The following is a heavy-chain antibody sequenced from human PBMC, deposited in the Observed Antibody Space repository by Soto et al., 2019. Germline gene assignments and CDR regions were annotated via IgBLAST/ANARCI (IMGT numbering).Heavy chain of an antibody. J-gene: IGHJ6*02. CDR3: ARETPHYDFWSGPQNNYCMDV. D-gene: IGHD3-3*01. Sequence: ASVKVSCKASGYTFTSYYIKWVRQATGQGLEWLGWMNPNSGNTGYAQKFQGRVTMTKNTSISTAYMELSSLRSEDTAVYYCARETPHYDFWSGPQNNYCMDVWGQGTTVTVSS. V-gene: IGHV1-8*01. CDR2: MNPNSGNT. CDR1: GYTFTSYY.